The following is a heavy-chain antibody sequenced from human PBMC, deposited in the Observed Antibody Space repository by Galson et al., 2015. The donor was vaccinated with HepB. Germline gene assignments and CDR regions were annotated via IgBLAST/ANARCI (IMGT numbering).Heavy chain of an antibody. CDR2: INPNSGGT. CDR3: ARGGVVPAAHYGMDV. CDR1: GYTFTGYY. Sequence: SVKVSCKASGYTFTGYYMHWVRQAPGQGLEWMGWINPNSGGTNYAQKFQGWVTMTRDTSISTAYMELSRLRSDDTAVYYCARGGVVPAAHYGMDVWGQGTTVTVSS. D-gene: IGHD2-2*01. J-gene: IGHJ6*02. V-gene: IGHV1-2*04.